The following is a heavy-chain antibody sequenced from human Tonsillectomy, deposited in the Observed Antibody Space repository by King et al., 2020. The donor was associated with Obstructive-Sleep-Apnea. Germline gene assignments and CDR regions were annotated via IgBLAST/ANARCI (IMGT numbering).Heavy chain of an antibody. CDR3: AKVPPERFGRFDP. CDR1: GFTFSSYA. J-gene: IGHJ5*02. V-gene: IGHV3-23*04. D-gene: IGHD3-10*01. CDR2: ISGSGGST. Sequence: VQLVESGGGLVQPGESLRLSCAASGFTFSSYAMSWVRQAPGKGLEWVSVISGSGGSTYDAGSVKGRFTISRDNSKNTLYLQMNSLRAEDTAVYYFAKVPPERFGRFDPWGQGTLVTVSS.